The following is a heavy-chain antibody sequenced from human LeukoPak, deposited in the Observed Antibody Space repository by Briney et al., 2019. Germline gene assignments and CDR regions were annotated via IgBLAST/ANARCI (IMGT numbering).Heavy chain of an antibody. CDR1: GFSFSSYG. CDR2: IRYDANIE. J-gene: IGHJ4*02. CDR3: AKDIAVAGNYFDY. D-gene: IGHD6-19*01. V-gene: IGHV3-30*02. Sequence: GGSLRLSCAVSGFSFSSYGMHWVRQAPGKGLEWVAFIRYDANIEYYADSVKGRFTISRDNSKNTLYLQMNSLRAEDTAVYYCAKDIAVAGNYFDYWGQGTLVTVSS.